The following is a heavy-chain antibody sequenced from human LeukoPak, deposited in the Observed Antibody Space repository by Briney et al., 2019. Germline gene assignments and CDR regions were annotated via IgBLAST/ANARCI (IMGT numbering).Heavy chain of an antibody. CDR3: ARDRNYYDSSGYYYE. V-gene: IGHV3-30*02. CDR1: GFTFSSYS. CDR2: IRSDGSNK. D-gene: IGHD3-22*01. J-gene: IGHJ4*02. Sequence: GGSLRLSCAASGFTFSSYSMNWVRQAPGKGLEWVAFIRSDGSNKYYADSVKGRFTISRDNSNNTLYLQMNSLRAEDTAVYYCARDRNYYDSSGYYYEWGQGTLVTVSS.